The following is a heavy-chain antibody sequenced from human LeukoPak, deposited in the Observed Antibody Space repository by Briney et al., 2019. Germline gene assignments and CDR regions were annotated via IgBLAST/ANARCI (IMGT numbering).Heavy chain of an antibody. CDR1: GGSFSGYY. CDR3: ARVSPLRFLEWLSSYYFDY. D-gene: IGHD3-3*01. J-gene: IGHJ4*02. Sequence: SETLSLTCAVYGGSFSGYYWSWIRQPPGKGLEWIGEINHSGSTNCNPSLKSRVTISVDTSKSQFSLKLSSVTAADTAVYYCARVSPLRFLEWLSSYYFDYWGQGTLVTVSS. V-gene: IGHV4-34*01. CDR2: INHSGST.